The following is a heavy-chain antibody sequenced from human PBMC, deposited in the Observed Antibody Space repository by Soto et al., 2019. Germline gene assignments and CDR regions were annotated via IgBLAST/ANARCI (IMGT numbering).Heavy chain of an antibody. CDR1: GFTFSSYA. D-gene: IGHD3-10*01. V-gene: IGHV3-23*01. Sequence: EVQLLESGGGLVQPGGSLRLSCAASGFTFSSYAMSWVRQAPGKGLEWVSAISGSGGSTYYADSVKGRFTISRDNSKNTLYLQMNSLRAEDTAVYYCAKDQKVRGLTKYYFDYWGQGTLVTVSS. CDR3: AKDQKVRGLTKYYFDY. J-gene: IGHJ4*02. CDR2: ISGSGGST.